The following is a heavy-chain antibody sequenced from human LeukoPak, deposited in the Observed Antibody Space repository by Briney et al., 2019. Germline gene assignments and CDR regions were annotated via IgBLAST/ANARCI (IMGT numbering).Heavy chain of an antibody. CDR3: ARELVSSGAGYSDP. V-gene: IGHV3-23*01. D-gene: IGHD2-15*01. J-gene: IGHJ2*01. Sequence: GGSLRLSCEASGFTFGNFGMTWVRQAPGKGLQWVSGITGSTTWTYYAASVKGRFTVSRDNSQNTLHLQMNSLRADDTAVYYCARELVSSGAGYSDPWGRGTLVTVSS. CDR2: ITGSTTWT. CDR1: GFTFGNFG.